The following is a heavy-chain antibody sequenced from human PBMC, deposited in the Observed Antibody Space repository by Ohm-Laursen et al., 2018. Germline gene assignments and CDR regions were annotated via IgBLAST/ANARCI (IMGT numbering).Heavy chain of an antibody. CDR3: ARGAPFYGGFDY. D-gene: IGHD4-17*01. CDR2: ISSGSSTI. Sequence: SLRLSCAASGFTFSTYSMNWVRQAPGKGLEWVSYISSGSSTIYYAESVKDRFTISRDNAKNSLYLQMNGLRGEDTAVYYCARGAPFYGGFDYWGQGTLVTVSS. CDR1: GFTFSTYS. V-gene: IGHV3-48*01. J-gene: IGHJ4*02.